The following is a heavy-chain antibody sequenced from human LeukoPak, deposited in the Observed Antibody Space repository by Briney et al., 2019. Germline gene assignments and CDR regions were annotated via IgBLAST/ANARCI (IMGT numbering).Heavy chain of an antibody. Sequence: ASVKVSCKVSGYTLTELSMHWVRQAPGQGLEWMGWMNPNSGNTGYAQKFQGRVTMTRNTSISTAYMEPSSLRSEDTAVYYCARGDYYDSSGSSNWFDPWGQGTLVTVSS. CDR2: MNPNSGNT. CDR1: GYTLTELS. V-gene: IGHV1-8*01. J-gene: IGHJ5*02. D-gene: IGHD3-22*01. CDR3: ARGDYYDSSGSSNWFDP.